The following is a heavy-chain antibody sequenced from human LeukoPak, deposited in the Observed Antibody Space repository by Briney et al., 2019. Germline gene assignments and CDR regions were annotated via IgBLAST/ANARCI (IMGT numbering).Heavy chain of an antibody. J-gene: IGHJ6*02. CDR1: GYSFTSYW. CDR3: ARRVSGYDSYYYYYGMGV. Sequence: GESLKISCKGSGYSFTSYWIGWVRQMPGKGLEWMGIIYPGDSDTRYSPSFQGQVTISADKSISTAYLQWSSLKASDTAMYYCARRVSGYDSYYYYYGMGVWGQGTTVTVSS. CDR2: IYPGDSDT. D-gene: IGHD5-12*01. V-gene: IGHV5-51*01.